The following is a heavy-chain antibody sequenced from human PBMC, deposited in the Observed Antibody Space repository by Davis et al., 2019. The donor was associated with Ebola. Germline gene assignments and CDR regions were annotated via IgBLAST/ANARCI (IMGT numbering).Heavy chain of an antibody. Sequence: GGSLRPSCAASGFTLSSYDMHWVRQATGKGLEWVSAIGTAGDTYYPGSVKGRFTISRENAKNSLYLQMNSLRAEDTAVYYCARGLATVTTGWFDPWGQGTLVTVSS. CDR1: GFTLSSYD. J-gene: IGHJ5*02. V-gene: IGHV3-13*01. CDR2: IGTAGDT. CDR3: ARGLATVTTGWFDP. D-gene: IGHD4-17*01.